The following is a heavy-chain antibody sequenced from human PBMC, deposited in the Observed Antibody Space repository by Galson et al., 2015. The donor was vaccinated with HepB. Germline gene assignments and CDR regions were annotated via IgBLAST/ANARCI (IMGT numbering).Heavy chain of an antibody. CDR3: IRTGDLSGYSSS. Sequence: SLRLSCAASGFTFSGSVIHWVRQASGKGLEWVGRIGSKTSNYATANAASLKGRFTISRDDSKNTAYLHMNGLKTEDTAVYYCIRTGDLSGYSSSWGQGTLVTVSS. V-gene: IGHV3-73*01. CDR1: GFTFSGSV. D-gene: IGHD6-13*01. CDR2: IGSKTSNYAT. J-gene: IGHJ4*02.